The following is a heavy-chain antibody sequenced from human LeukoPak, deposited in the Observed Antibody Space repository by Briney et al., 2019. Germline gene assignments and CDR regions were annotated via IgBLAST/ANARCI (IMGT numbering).Heavy chain of an antibody. J-gene: IGHJ6*02. D-gene: IGHD3-10*01. CDR2: ISGSTTTV. CDR3: ARDLISGAIKSYYGMDV. Sequence: GGSLRLSCAASGFTFSNYGMNWVRQAPGKGLEWLSYISGSTTTVYYADSVRGRFSISRDNVENSLFLQMSSLRVEDTAIYYCARDLISGAIKSYYGMDVWGQGTTVTVSS. CDR1: GFTFSNYG. V-gene: IGHV3-48*01.